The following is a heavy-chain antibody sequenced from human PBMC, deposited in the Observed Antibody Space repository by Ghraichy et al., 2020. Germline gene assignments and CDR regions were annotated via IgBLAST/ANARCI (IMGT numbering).Heavy chain of an antibody. CDR3: AKGWAAYYFDC. CDR1: GFTFSNYP. V-gene: IGHV3-23*01. CDR2: ISGNGGNT. Sequence: SLNISCSASGFTFSNYPMNWVRQAPGKGLEWVSTISGNGGNTYYADSVKGRFTISRDNSKNTLYLQMNSLRAEDTALYYCAKGWAAYYFDCWGQGTLVTVSS. D-gene: IGHD3-16*01. J-gene: IGHJ4*02.